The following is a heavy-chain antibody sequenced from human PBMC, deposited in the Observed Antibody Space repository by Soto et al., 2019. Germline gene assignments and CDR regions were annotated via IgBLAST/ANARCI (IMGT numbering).Heavy chain of an antibody. Sequence: QVQLQESGPGLVKPSGTLSLTCVVSGASISSLNWLTWVRQPPGGGLEWIGEVYYTESVRYHPSPKNRVSLSGHQPINQFSLQLLSVTAADTAVYYCARYLRRSWQTAVWGQGILVTVSA. CDR1: GASISSLNW. D-gene: IGHD1-1*01. CDR2: VYYTESV. V-gene: IGHV4-4*02. CDR3: ARYLRRSWQTAV. J-gene: IGHJ4*02.